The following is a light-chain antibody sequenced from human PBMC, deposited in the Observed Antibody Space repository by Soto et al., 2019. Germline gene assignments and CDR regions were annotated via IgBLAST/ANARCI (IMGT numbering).Light chain of an antibody. CDR3: QQYATSPHT. J-gene: IGKJ2*01. CDR2: GAS. V-gene: IGKV3-20*01. CDR1: QSVSSSQ. Sequence: EIVLTQSPGTLSLSPGESATLSCRASQSVSSSQVAWYQLKPGQAPRLLIYGASSRATGIPDRFRGVGSETDFTLTISRLEPEDFAVYYCQQYATSPHTFGQGTKLEIK.